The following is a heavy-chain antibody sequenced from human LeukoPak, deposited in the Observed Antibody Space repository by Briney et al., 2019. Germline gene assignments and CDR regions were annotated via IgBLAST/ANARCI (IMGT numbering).Heavy chain of an antibody. D-gene: IGHD4-17*01. J-gene: IGHJ3*02. Sequence: GGSLRLSCAASGFTFSSYGMHWVRQAPGKGLEWVAVIWYDGSNKYYADSVKGRFTISRDNSKNTLYLQMNSLRAEDTAAYYCAKPTAPPGPDAFDIWGQGTMVTVSS. CDR2: IWYDGSNK. CDR3: AKPTAPPGPDAFDI. CDR1: GFTFSSYG. V-gene: IGHV3-33*06.